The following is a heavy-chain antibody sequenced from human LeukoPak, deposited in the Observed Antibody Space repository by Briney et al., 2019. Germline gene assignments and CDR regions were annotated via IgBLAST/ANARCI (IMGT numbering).Heavy chain of an antibody. CDR2: ISGSGGGT. CDR3: AKPYYDFWSGFDY. J-gene: IGHJ4*02. V-gene: IGHV3-23*01. CDR1: GFTLSSYA. D-gene: IGHD3-3*01. Sequence: GGFLRLSCAASGFTLSSYAMSWVRQAPGKGLEWVSAISGSGGGTYYADSVKGRFTIPRDNSKNTLYLQMNSLRAEDTAVYYCAKPYYDFWSGFDYWGQGTLVTVSS.